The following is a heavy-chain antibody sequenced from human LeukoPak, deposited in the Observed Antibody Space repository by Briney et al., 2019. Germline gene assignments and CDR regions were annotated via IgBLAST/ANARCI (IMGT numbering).Heavy chain of an antibody. J-gene: IGHJ4*02. Sequence: PGGSLRLSCAASGFTFSSYAMNWVRQAPGEGLEWVSSISISSSDIYYADSVKGRFTISRDNSKNTLYLQMNSLRAEDTAVYYCARNGRDQWLASDYWGQGTLVTVSS. CDR3: ARNGRDQWLASDY. CDR2: ISISSSDI. CDR1: GFTFSSYA. V-gene: IGHV3-21*04. D-gene: IGHD6-19*01.